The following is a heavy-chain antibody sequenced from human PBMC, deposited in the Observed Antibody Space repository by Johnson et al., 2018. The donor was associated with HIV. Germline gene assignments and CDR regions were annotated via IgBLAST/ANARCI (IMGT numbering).Heavy chain of an antibody. J-gene: IGHJ3*01. CDR2: IRYDGRNK. D-gene: IGHD5-18*01. V-gene: IGHV3-30*02. CDR3: AKGEAQEGWIQLQSYAFDF. Sequence: QVQLVESGGGVVQPGGSLRLSCAASGFNFNNYGMHWVRQAPGKGLEWVAFIRYDGRNKYYADSVKGRFTISRDISKNTVYLQIDTLRPEDSAVYYCAKGEAQEGWIQLQSYAFDFWGQGTMVTVSS. CDR1: GFNFNNYG.